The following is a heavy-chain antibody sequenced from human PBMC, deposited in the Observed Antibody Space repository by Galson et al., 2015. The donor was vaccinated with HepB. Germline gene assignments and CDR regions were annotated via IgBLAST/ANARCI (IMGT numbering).Heavy chain of an antibody. CDR2: IRSKAYGGTT. CDR3: TRDYYDSSGGPYYFDY. J-gene: IGHJ4*02. V-gene: IGHV3-49*03. CDR1: GFTFGDYA. Sequence: LRLSCAASGFTFGDYAMSWFRQAPGKGLEWVGFIRSKAYGGTTEYAASVKGRFTISRDDSKSIAYLQMNSLKTEDTAVYYCTRDYYDSSGGPYYFDYWGQGTLVTVSS. D-gene: IGHD3-22*01.